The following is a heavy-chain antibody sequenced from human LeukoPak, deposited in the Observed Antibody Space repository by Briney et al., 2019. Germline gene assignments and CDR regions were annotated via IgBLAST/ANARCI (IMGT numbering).Heavy chain of an antibody. CDR1: GYTFTGYY. D-gene: IGHD4-11*01. CDR3: ARVTINYYYYMDV. J-gene: IGHJ6*03. CDR2: INPNSGGT. Sequence: EASVKVSCKASGYTFTGYYMHWVRQAPGQGLEWMGWINPNSGGTNYAQKFQGRVTMTRDTSISTAYMELSRLRSDDTAVYYCARVTINYYYYMDVWGKGTTVTVSS. V-gene: IGHV1-2*02.